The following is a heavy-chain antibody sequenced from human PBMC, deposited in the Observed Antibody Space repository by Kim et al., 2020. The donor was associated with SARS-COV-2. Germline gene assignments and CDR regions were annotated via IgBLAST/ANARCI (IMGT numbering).Heavy chain of an antibody. J-gene: IGHJ6*02. D-gene: IGHD3-9*01. V-gene: IGHV1-2*04. CDR2: INPNSGGT. CDR3: ARQYYDILTAPGGMDV. CDR1: GYTFTGYY. Sequence: ASVKVSCKASGYTFTGYYMHWVRQAPGQGLEWMGWINPNSGGTNYAQKFQGWVTMTRDTSISTAYMELSRLRSDDTAVYYCARQYYDILTAPGGMDVWGQGTTVTVSS.